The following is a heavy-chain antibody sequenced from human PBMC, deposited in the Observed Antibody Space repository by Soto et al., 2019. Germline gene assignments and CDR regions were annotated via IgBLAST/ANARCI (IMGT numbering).Heavy chain of an antibody. CDR3: ARPPEPATALGAFDI. CDR2: IYYSGST. Sequence: SETLSLTCTVSGGSISSSSYYWGWIRQPPGKGLEWIGSIYYSGSTYYNPSLKSRVTISVDTSKNQFSLKLSSVTAADTAVYYCARPPEPATALGAFDIWGQGTMVTVSS. V-gene: IGHV4-39*01. CDR1: GGSISSSSYY. J-gene: IGHJ3*02.